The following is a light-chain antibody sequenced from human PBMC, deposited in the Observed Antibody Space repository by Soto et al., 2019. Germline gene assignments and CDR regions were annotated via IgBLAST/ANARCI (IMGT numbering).Light chain of an antibody. CDR1: SSNVGAGYD. V-gene: IGLV1-40*01. J-gene: IGLJ3*02. CDR3: MSYDRSPRGWG. Sequence: QSVLTQPPSVSGAPGQRVTISCTGSSSNVGAGYDVHWYQQLPGTAPKLLIYGNSNRPSGVPDRFSGSKSGTSASLAITGLRAEDEADYYCMSYDRSPRGWGFGGGTKLTVL. CDR2: GNS.